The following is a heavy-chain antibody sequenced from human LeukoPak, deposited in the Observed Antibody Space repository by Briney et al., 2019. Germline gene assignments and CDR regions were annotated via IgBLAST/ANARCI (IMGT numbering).Heavy chain of an antibody. CDR2: TYPSDSDT. CDR3: ARHVGSSGWYV. D-gene: IGHD6-19*01. V-gene: IGHV5-51*01. Sequence: GESLKISCKASGYSFTSYWIGWVRQMPGKGLEWMGITYPSDSDTRYCPSFQGQVTISVDKSISTAYLQWSSLKASDTAMYYCARHVGSSGWYVWGQGTLVTVSP. CDR1: GYSFTSYW. J-gene: IGHJ4*02.